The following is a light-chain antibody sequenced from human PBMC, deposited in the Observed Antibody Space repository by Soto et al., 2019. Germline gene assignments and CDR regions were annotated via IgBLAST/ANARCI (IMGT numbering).Light chain of an antibody. CDR3: KKYHKWKWK. Sequence: IGMTRSASTLSVSPGERSTVSCRASQSVSSNLAWYQQKPGQAPRLLIYGASTRATGIPARFSGSGSGTDLTLTISRMQSEDFEVYYCKKYHKWKWKFGHGNQVDIK. J-gene: IGKJ1*01. CDR1: QSVSSN. V-gene: IGKV3-15*01. CDR2: GAS.